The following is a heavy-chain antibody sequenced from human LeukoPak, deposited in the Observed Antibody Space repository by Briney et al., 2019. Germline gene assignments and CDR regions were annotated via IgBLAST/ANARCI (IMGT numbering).Heavy chain of an antibody. CDR2: MNPNSGNT. J-gene: IGHJ4*02. CDR3: TVPSSGWYGTDY. CDR1: GYTFTSYD. D-gene: IGHD6-19*01. Sequence: ASVKVSCKASGYTFTSYDINWVRQATGQGLEWMGWMNPNSGNTGYAQKFQGRVTMTRNTSISTAYMELSSLRSEDTAVYYCTVPSSGWYGTDYWGQGTLVTVSS. V-gene: IGHV1-8*01.